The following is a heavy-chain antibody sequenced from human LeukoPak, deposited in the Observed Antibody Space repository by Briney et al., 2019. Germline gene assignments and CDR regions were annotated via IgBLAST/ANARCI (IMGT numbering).Heavy chain of an antibody. J-gene: IGHJ2*01. D-gene: IGHD2-21*02. V-gene: IGHV3-21*01. CDR1: GFTFSEYA. Sequence: GGSLRLSCAASGFTFSEYAMSWVRQAPRKGLEWVSSISSSSSYIYYADSVKGRFTISRDNAKNSLYLQMNSLRAEDTAVYYCARDPVVVVTATRERPWDFDLWGRGTLVTVSS. CDR2: ISSSSSYI. CDR3: ARDPVVVVTATRERPWDFDL.